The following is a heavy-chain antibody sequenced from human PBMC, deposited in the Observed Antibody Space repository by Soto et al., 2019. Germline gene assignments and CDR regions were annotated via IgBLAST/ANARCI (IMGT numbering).Heavy chain of an antibody. Sequence: QVQLVQSGAEVKEPGSAVKVSCKAPADSFSSYGISWVRQAPGQGLEWMGGIIPIFGTTNYAEKCQGRVTITADEARNTAYMELSSLRSEDTALYYCARVFPDGWVEPGVVRGYLDTWGRGTLVTVSS. J-gene: IGHJ4*02. V-gene: IGHV1-69*01. CDR2: IIPIFGTT. CDR1: ADSFSSYG. D-gene: IGHD3-3*01. CDR3: ARVFPDGWVEPGVVRGYLDT.